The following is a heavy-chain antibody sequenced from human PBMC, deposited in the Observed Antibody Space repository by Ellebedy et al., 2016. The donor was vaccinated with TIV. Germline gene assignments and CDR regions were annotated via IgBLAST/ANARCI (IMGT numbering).Heavy chain of an antibody. J-gene: IGHJ6*02. CDR3: AKDGPMTRSPNMYYHYAPDV. V-gene: IGHV4-59*03. CDR2: IFYSGRT. D-gene: IGHD2/OR15-2a*01. CDR1: GGSISDSY. Sequence: SETLSLTXTVSGGSISDSYWSWIRQPPGKGLEWLGCIFYSGRTSYNPSLQSRVTISVDTSTNQFSLKVRSVTAADTAVYFCAKDGPMTRSPNMYYHYAPDVWGQGTTVTVTS.